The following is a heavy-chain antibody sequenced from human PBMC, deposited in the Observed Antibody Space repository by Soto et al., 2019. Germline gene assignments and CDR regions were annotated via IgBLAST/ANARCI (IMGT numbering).Heavy chain of an antibody. CDR1: GGTFSGYF. J-gene: IGHJ4*02. CDR3: ARDFRYFPY. Sequence: SETLSLTCAVYGGTFSGYFWSWVRQPPGKGLEWIGEIEHNGNNNINPSLKSRVTMSVDTSKNQISLTLTSVTAADSAVYYCARDFRYFPYWGQGTLVTVSS. D-gene: IGHD3-10*01. V-gene: IGHV4-34*01. CDR2: IEHNGNN.